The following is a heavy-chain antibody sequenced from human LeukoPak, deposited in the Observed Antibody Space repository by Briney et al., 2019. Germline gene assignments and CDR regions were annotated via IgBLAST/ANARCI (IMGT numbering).Heavy chain of an antibody. CDR1: GFTVSSNY. CDR2: IYSGGST. Sequence: GSLRLSCAASGFTVSSNYMSWVRQAPGKGLEWVSVIYSGGSTYYADSVKGRFTISRDNSKNTLYLQMNSLRAEDTAVYHCAIAAAGTNYYFDYWGQGTLVTVSS. J-gene: IGHJ4*02. V-gene: IGHV3-66*01. CDR3: AIAAAGTNYYFDY. D-gene: IGHD6-13*01.